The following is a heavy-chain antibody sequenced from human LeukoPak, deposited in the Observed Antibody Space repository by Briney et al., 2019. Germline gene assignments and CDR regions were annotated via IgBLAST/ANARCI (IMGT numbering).Heavy chain of an antibody. CDR3: ARCRYSGYDWGQNYYYYGMGV. CDR1: GFTFSSYS. CDR2: ISSSSSTI. J-gene: IGHJ6*02. V-gene: IGHV3-48*02. Sequence: GGSLRLSCAASGFTFSSYSMNWVRQAPGKGLEWVSYISSSSSTIYYADSVKGRFTISRDNAKNSLYLQMNSLRDEDTAVYYCARCRYSGYDWGQNYYYYGMGVWGQGTTVTVSS. D-gene: IGHD5-12*01.